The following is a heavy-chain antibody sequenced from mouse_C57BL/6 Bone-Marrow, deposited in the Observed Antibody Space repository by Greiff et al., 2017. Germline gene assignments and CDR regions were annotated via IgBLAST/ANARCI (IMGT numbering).Heavy chain of an antibody. V-gene: IGHV1-55*01. J-gene: IGHJ1*03. CDR2: IYPGSGST. Sequence: VQLQQPGAELVKPGASVKMSCKASGYTFTSYWITWVKQRPGQGLEWIGDIYPGSGSTNYNEKFKSKATLTVDTSSSTAYMQLSSLTSEDSAVYYCARPTVVATYWYFDVWGTGTTVTVSS. D-gene: IGHD1-1*01. CDR1: GYTFTSYW. CDR3: ARPTVVATYWYFDV.